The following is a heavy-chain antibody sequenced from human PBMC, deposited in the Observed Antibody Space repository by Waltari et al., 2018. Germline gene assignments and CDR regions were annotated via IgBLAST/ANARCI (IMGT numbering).Heavy chain of an antibody. CDR2: IRQDGSEK. CDR3: ARSESGPDY. D-gene: IGHD5-12*01. J-gene: IGHJ4*02. V-gene: IGHV3-7*03. CDR1: GFTFSSHW. Sequence: EVQLVESGGGLVQPGGSLRLSCAASGFTFSSHWMSWVRQAPGKGLEWVANIRQDGSEKYYVASVKGRFTISRDNAKNSVYLQMNSLRAEDTAVYYCARSESGPDYWGQGTLVIVSS.